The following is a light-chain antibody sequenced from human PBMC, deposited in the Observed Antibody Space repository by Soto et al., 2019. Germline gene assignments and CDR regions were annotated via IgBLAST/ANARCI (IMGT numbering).Light chain of an antibody. CDR2: GAS. CDR1: QSTSSW. J-gene: IGKJ1*01. Sequence: DLLMTQSPSTLSASVGETVTLTCGASQSTSSWVAWYQQRPGKPPKLVIYGASTLVRGVPSRFSGSGSGTEFTLTIAGLRADDFATYYCQPYKPSKTFGQGTRV. V-gene: IGKV1-5*03. CDR3: QPYKPSKT.